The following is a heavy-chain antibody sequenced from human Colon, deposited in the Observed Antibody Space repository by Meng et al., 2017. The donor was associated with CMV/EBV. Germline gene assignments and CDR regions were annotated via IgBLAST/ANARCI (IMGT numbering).Heavy chain of an antibody. V-gene: IGHV1-2*02. J-gene: IGHJ6*02. Sequence: ASVKVSCKTSGYSFTGFHMHWVRQAPGQGLEWMGWINPNSGGTNYAQKFQGRVTMTRDTPISTAYMELSRLRSDDTAVYYCARVQNWNYGRYYYYGMDVWGQGTTVTVSS. CDR2: INPNSGGT. CDR3: ARVQNWNYGRYYYYGMDV. D-gene: IGHD1-7*01. CDR1: GYSFTGFH.